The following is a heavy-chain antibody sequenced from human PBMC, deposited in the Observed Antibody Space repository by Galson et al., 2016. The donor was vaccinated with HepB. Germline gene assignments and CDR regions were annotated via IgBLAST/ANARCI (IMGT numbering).Heavy chain of an antibody. CDR2: IYHSGTT. CDR3: ARDAWGDDLKSNDGFDI. CDR1: GGSISTGGDY. V-gene: IGHV4-61*08. Sequence: SETLSLTCTVSGGSISTGGDYWSWIRQSPGKGLEWIGYIYHSGTTYYNPSLKSRVTISIDPWNNKFSLKMTGMTAAETAVYYRARDAWGDDLKSNDGFDIWGQGTMVTVSS. J-gene: IGHJ3*02. D-gene: IGHD1-26*01.